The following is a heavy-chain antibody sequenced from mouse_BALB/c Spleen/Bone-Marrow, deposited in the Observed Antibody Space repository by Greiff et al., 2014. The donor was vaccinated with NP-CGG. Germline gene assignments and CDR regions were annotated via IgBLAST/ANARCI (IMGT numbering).Heavy chain of an antibody. J-gene: IGHJ2*01. CDR2: ISSGSSTI. CDR3: TRGGNWEDFDY. V-gene: IGHV5-17*02. CDR1: GFTFSSFG. D-gene: IGHD4-1*01. Sequence: EVQLVESGGGLVQPGGSRKLSCAASGFTFSSFGMHWVRQAPERGLGWVAYISSGSSTILYADTVKGRFTISRDNPKNTLFLQMTSLRSEDTAMYYCTRGGNWEDFDYWGQGTTLTVSS.